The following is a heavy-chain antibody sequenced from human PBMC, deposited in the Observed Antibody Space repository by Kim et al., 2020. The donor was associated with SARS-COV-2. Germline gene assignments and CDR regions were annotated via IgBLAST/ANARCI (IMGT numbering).Heavy chain of an antibody. Sequence: MKGRFTISRDNAKNSRYLQMNSLRAEDTAVYYCARGYCSGGTCSHDAFDLWGQGTMVTVSS. V-gene: IGHV3-21*01. D-gene: IGHD2-15*01. J-gene: IGHJ3*01. CDR3: ARGYCSGGTCSHDAFDL.